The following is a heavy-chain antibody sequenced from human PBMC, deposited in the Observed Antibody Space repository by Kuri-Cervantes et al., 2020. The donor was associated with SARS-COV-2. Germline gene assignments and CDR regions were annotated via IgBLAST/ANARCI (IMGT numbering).Heavy chain of an antibody. J-gene: IGHJ2*01. CDR1: GFTFDDYG. CDR3: AREGITIFGVVKEYFDL. CDR2: INWNGGST. V-gene: IGHV3-20*04. D-gene: IGHD3-3*01. Sequence: GGSLRLSCAASGFTFDDYGMSWVRQAPGKGLEWVSGINWNGGSTGYADSVKGRFTISRDNAKNSLYLQMNSLRAEDTAVYYCAREGITIFGVVKEYFDLWGRGTLVTVSS.